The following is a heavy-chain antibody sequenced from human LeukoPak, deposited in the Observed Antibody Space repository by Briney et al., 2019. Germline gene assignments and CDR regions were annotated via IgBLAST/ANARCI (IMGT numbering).Heavy chain of an antibody. CDR3: ATTDLT. Sequence: ASVKVSCTSSADTFSNFGFGWVRQAPGQGFEWMGWISAYSGNRNSARNFQERVTMTTEKSTNTAYMELRGLTSGDTAVYFCATTDLTWGQGTLVTVSS. CDR2: ISAYSGNR. CDR1: ADTFSNFG. D-gene: IGHD3-3*01. J-gene: IGHJ5*02. V-gene: IGHV1-18*01.